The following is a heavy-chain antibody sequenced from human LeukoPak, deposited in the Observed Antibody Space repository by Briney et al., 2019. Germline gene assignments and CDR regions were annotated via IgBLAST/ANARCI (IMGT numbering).Heavy chain of an antibody. D-gene: IGHD2-15*01. J-gene: IGHJ4*02. V-gene: IGHV4-34*01. CDR1: GGSIRGYY. CDR3: ARGHRIVVVAAVLDY. Sequence: KTSETLSLTCAVYGGSIRGYYWSWIRQPPGKGLEWIGEINHSGSTNYNPSLKSRVTISVDTSKNQFSLKLSSVTAADTAVYYCARGHRIVVVAAVLDYWGQGTLVTVSS. CDR2: INHSGST.